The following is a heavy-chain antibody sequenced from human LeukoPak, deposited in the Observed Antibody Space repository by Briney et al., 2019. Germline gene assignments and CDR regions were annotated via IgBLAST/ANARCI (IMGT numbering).Heavy chain of an antibody. CDR1: GYTFTSYA. CDR2: INSNSGNT. J-gene: IGHJ4*02. V-gene: IGHV1-8*02. D-gene: IGHD3-10*01. Sequence: GASVKVSCKASGYTFTSYAMNWVRQAPGQGLEWMGWINSNSGNTGYAQKFQGRVTMTRNTSISTAYMELSSLRSEDTAVYYCARGVMVRGVKKNYSYYFDYWGQGTLVTVSS. CDR3: ARGVMVRGVKKNYSYYFDY.